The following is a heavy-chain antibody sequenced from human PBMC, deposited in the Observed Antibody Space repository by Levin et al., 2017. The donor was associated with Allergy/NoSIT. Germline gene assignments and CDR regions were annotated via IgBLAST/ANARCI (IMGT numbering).Heavy chain of an antibody. CDR2: IGTAGDT. V-gene: IGHV3-13*01. CDR1: GFTFSSYD. J-gene: IGHJ6*02. Sequence: SCAASGFTFSSYDMHWVRQATGKGLEWVSAIGTAGDTYYPGSVKGRFTISRENAKNSLYLQMNSLRAGDTAVYYCARAVGYCSSTSCPNMYDYYYGMDVWGQGTTVTVSS. D-gene: IGHD2-2*01. CDR3: ARAVGYCSSTSCPNMYDYYYGMDV.